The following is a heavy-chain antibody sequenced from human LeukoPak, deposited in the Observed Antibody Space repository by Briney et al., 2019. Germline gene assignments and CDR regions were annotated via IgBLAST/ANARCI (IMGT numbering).Heavy chain of an antibody. CDR2: ISSSGSTI. J-gene: IGHJ3*02. CDR1: GFTFSSYE. D-gene: IGHD2-8*01. Sequence: GGSPRLSCAASGFTFSSYEMNWVRQAPGKGLEWVSYISSSGSTIYYADSVKGRFTISRDNAKNSLYLQMNSLRAEDTAVYYCARKYCTNGVRYGLDAFDIWGQGTMVTVSS. CDR3: ARKYCTNGVRYGLDAFDI. V-gene: IGHV3-48*03.